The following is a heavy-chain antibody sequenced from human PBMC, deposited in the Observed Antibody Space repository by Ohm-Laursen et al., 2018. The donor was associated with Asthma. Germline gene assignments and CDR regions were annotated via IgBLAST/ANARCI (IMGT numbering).Heavy chain of an antibody. J-gene: IGHJ3*02. CDR2: ISSSSSYI. V-gene: IGHV3-21*01. CDR3: ARALWELLYAFDI. D-gene: IGHD1-26*01. CDR1: GFTFSSYS. Sequence: SLRLSCAASGFTFSSYSMNWVRQAPGKGLEWVSSISSSSSYIYYADSVKGRFTISRDNAKNSLYLQMNSLRAEDTAVYYCARALWELLYAFDIWGQGTMVTVSS.